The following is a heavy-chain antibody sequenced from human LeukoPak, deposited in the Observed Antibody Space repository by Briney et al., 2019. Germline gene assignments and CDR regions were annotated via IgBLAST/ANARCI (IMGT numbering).Heavy chain of an antibody. CDR1: GGTFSSYA. CDR2: IIPIFGTA. V-gene: IGHV1-69*13. J-gene: IGHJ4*02. D-gene: IGHD3-16*02. CDR3: ARDRLYDYVWGSYRYDNPFDY. Sequence: AASVKVSCKASGGTFSSYAISWVRQAPGQGLEWMGGIIPIFGTANYAQKFQGRVTITADESTSTAYMELSSLRSEDTAVYYCARDRLYDYVWGSYRYDNPFDYWGQGTLVTVSS.